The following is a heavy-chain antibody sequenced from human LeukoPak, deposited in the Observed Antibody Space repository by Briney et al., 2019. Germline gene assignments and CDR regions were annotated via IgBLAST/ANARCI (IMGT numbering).Heavy chain of an antibody. CDR1: GVSISSFY. J-gene: IGHJ4*02. CDR3: ARGRNDSNMYYFDY. Sequence: SETLSLTCTVSGVSISSFYWSWIRQPPGKGLEWIGYIHYSGSTNYNTSLKSRVTISVDTSKNQFSLKLSSVTAADTAVYYCARGRNDSNMYYFDYWGQGTLVTVSS. V-gene: IGHV4-59*12. D-gene: IGHD3-22*01. CDR2: IHYSGST.